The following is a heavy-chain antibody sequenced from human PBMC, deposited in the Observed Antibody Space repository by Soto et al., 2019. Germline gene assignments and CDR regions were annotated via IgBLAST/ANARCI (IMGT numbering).Heavy chain of an antibody. D-gene: IGHD3-16*02. CDR1: GGSISSSSYY. CDR3: ARAYYDYIWGSYRPDAFDI. J-gene: IGHJ3*02. V-gene: IGHV4-39*01. Sequence: PSETLSLTCTVSGGSISSSSYYWGGIRQPPGKGLGWIGSIYYSGSTYYNQSLKSRVTISVDTSKNQFSLKLSSVTAADTAVYYCARAYYDYIWGSYRPDAFDIWGQGTMVTVSS. CDR2: IYYSGST.